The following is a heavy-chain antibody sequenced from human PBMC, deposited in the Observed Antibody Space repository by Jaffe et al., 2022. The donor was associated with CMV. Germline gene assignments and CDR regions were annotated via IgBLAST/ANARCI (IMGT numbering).Heavy chain of an antibody. V-gene: IGHV3-48*03. CDR2: ISSSGSTI. J-gene: IGHJ5*02. Sequence: EVQLVESGGGLVQPGGSLRLSCAASGFTFSSYEMNWVRQAPGKGLEWVSYISSSGSTIYYADSVKGRFTISRDNAKNSLYLQMNSLRAEDTAVYYCARGRWYQLLSRSVWFDPWGQGTLVTVSS. CDR3: ARGRWYQLLSRSVWFDP. CDR1: GFTFSSYE. D-gene: IGHD2-2*01.